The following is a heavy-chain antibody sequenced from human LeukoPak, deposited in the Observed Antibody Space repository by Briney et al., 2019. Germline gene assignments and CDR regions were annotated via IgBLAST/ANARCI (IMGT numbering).Heavy chain of an antibody. CDR1: GYSFTSYW. J-gene: IGHJ3*02. V-gene: IGHV5-51*01. CDR2: IYPGDSDT. D-gene: IGHD3-10*01. Sequence: AGESLKISCKGSGYSFTSYWIGWVRQMPGKGLEWMGIIYPGDSDTRYSPSFQGQVTISADKSISTAYLQWSGLKASDTAMYYCARPQSMTGVAAFDIWGQGTMVTVSS. CDR3: ARPQSMTGVAAFDI.